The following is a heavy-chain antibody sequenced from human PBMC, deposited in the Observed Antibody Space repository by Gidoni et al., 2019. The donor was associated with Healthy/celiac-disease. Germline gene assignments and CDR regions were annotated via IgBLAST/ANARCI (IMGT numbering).Heavy chain of an antibody. CDR3: ARDMIVVVPAAYYYYYGMDV. J-gene: IGHJ6*02. Sequence: EVQLVESGGGLVKPGGSLRLSCAASGCPFSSDSVNLVRQAPGKGLEWVSSISSSSSYIYYADSVKGRFTISRDNAKNSLYLQMNSLRAEDTAVYYCARDMIVVVPAAYYYYYGMDVWGQGTTVTVSS. D-gene: IGHD2-2*01. CDR2: ISSSSSYI. CDR1: GCPFSSDS. V-gene: IGHV3-21*01.